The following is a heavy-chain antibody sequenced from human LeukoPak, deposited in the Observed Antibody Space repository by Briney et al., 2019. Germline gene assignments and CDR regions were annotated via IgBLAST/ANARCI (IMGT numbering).Heavy chain of an antibody. CDR1: GGSISSSTYY. CDR3: AKDRGTSSSAQYFDY. CDR2: IHYSGGT. V-gene: IGHV4-39*07. J-gene: IGHJ4*02. D-gene: IGHD6-6*01. Sequence: SETLSLTCAVSGGSISSSTYYWGWIRQPPGKGLEWIGSIHYSGGTYYNPSLESRITISVDTSKNEFSLKLRSVTATDTAIYYCAKDRGTSSSAQYFDYWGQGTLVTVSS.